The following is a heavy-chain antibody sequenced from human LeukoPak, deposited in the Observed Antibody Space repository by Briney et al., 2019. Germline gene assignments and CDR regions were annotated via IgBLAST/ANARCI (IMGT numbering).Heavy chain of an antibody. CDR1: GGSISSGGYY. V-gene: IGHV4-30-2*01. CDR3: ARPHGDLTSLAYYYDSSGFWAFDI. CDR2: IYHSGST. D-gene: IGHD3-22*01. J-gene: IGHJ3*02. Sequence: TSETLSLTCTVSGGSISSGGYYWSWIRQPPGKGLEWIGYIYHSGSTYYNPSLKSRVTISVDTSKNQFSLKLSSVTAADTAVYYCARPHGDLTSLAYYYDSSGFWAFDIWGQGTMVTVSS.